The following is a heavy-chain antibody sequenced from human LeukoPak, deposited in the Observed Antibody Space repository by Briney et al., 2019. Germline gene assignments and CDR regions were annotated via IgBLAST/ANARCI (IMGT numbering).Heavy chain of an antibody. D-gene: IGHD4-17*01. CDR3: ARDRGDYHFDY. CDR2: IGRNNGNT. V-gene: IGHV1-18*04. J-gene: IGHJ4*02. CDR1: GYTFTGYY. Sequence: ASVKVSCKASGYTFTGYYMHWVRQAPGQGLEWMGWIGRNNGNTKFAQKLQGRVTMTTDTSTTTAHMELRSLRSDDTAVYFCARDRGDYHFDYWGQGTLVSVSS.